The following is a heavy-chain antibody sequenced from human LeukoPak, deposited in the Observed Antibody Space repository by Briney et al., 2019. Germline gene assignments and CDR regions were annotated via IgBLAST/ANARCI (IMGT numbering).Heavy chain of an antibody. D-gene: IGHD3-10*01. V-gene: IGHV1-69*05. J-gene: IGHJ5*02. CDR1: GGTFSSYA. CDR2: IIPIFGTA. CDR3: ARANMVRGVGSFFDRNWFDP. Sequence: ASVKVSCKASGGTFSSYAISWVRQAPGQGLEWMGGIIPIFGTANYAQKFRGRVTMTRDMSTSTVYMELSSLRSEDTAVYYCARANMVRGVGSFFDRNWFDPWGQGTLVTVSS.